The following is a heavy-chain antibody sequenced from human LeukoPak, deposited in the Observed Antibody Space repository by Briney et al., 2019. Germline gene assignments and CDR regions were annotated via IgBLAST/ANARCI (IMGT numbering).Heavy chain of an antibody. V-gene: IGHV4-38-2*02. CDR1: GYSISSGYY. CDR3: ARQLTRGYSYGYFDY. D-gene: IGHD5-18*01. Sequence: SETLSLTCTVSGYSISSGYYWGWIRQPPGKGLEWIGSIYHSGSTNYNPSLKSRVTISVDTSKNQFSLKLSSVTAADTAVYYCARQLTRGYSYGYFDYWGQGTLVTVSS. J-gene: IGHJ4*02. CDR2: IYHSGST.